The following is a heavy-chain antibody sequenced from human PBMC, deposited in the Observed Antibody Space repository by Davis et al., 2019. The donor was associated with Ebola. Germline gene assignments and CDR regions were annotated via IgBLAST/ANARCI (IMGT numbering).Heavy chain of an antibody. J-gene: IGHJ4*02. Sequence: ASVKVSCKASGYTFNSHEINWLRQAPGQGLEWLGWMHPSSGNRGYAQKFQGRVTITRDTSISTFYMELTSLRSEDTAVYYCARALYGTGPRLVDYWGQGTLVTVSS. CDR3: ARALYGTGPRLVDY. V-gene: IGHV1-8*03. CDR2: MHPSSGNR. CDR1: GYTFNSHE. D-gene: IGHD3-10*01.